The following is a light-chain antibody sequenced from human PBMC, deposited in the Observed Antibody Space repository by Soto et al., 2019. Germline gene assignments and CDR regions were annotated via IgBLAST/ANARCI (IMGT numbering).Light chain of an antibody. V-gene: IGKV3-20*01. Sequence: EIVLTQSPVTLSLSPGERATLSCRSSQSVSSSYLAWYQQKPGQAPRLLIYGAYSRATGITDRFSGSGSGTDFTLTISRLEPEDFAVYYCQQYGSSPRTFGPGTKVEIK. CDR3: QQYGSSPRT. CDR2: GAY. CDR1: QSVSSSY. J-gene: IGKJ1*01.